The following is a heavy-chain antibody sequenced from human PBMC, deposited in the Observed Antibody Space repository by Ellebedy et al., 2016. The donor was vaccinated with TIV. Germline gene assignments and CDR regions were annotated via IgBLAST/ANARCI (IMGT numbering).Heavy chain of an antibody. CDR3: ARRRHGMDV. CDR1: GGSISSYY. CDR2: IYYSGST. Sequence: MPSETLSLTCTVSGGSISSYYWSWIRQPPGKGLEWIGYIYYSGSTNYNPSLKSRVTISVDTSKNQFSLKLSSVTAADTAVYYCARRRHGMDVWGQGTTVTVSS. V-gene: IGHV4-59*01. J-gene: IGHJ6*02.